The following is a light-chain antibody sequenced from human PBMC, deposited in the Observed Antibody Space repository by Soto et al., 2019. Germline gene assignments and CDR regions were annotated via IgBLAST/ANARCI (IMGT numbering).Light chain of an antibody. CDR1: QSISSW. Sequence: DIQMTQSPSTLSASVGDRVTINFRASQSISSWLAWYQQKPGKAPKLLIYDASSLESGVPSRFSGSGSGTEFTLTISGLQPDDFATYYCQQYNSYWTFGQGTKVDIK. V-gene: IGKV1-5*01. CDR3: QQYNSYWT. J-gene: IGKJ1*01. CDR2: DAS.